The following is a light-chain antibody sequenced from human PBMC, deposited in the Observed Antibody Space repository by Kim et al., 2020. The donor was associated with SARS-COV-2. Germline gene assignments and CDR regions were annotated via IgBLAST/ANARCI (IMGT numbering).Light chain of an antibody. Sequence: GQLITISCTGTSSDVGGYNYVSWYQHQPGKAPKLMIYDVTERPSGVSNRFSGSKSGNTASLTISGLQAEDEAEYYCSSYATSSPYVFGTGTKVTVL. CDR2: DVT. CDR3: SSYATSSPYV. J-gene: IGLJ1*01. V-gene: IGLV2-14*03. CDR1: SSDVGGYNY.